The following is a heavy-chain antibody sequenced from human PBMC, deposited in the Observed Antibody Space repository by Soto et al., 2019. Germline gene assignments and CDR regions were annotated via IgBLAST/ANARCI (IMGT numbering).Heavy chain of an antibody. J-gene: IGHJ6*02. D-gene: IGHD3-22*01. CDR1: GYSFTSYW. Sequence: GESLKISCKGSGYSFTSYWIGWVRQMPGKGLEWMGIIYPGDSDTRYSPSFQGQVTISADKSISTAYLQWSSLKASDTAMYYCARHRYYHYYYYGMDVWGQGTTVTVS. CDR3: ARHRYYHYYYYGMDV. CDR2: IYPGDSDT. V-gene: IGHV5-51*01.